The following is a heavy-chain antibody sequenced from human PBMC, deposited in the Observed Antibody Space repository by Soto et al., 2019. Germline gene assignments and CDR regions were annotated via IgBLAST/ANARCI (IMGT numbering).Heavy chain of an antibody. CDR1: GFSFVNYA. V-gene: IGHV3-23*04. J-gene: IGHJ4*02. Sequence: VHLVEAGGGLVRPGGSLRLSCAASGFSFVNYAMNWVRQAPGKGLEWVSGLSGSGTTTYYADSVKGRFTISRDNSGDTLLLQMNSLTADDTAVYYCTKATTNGGWFNPFDSWGQGALVTVSS. D-gene: IGHD6-19*01. CDR3: TKATTNGGWFNPFDS. CDR2: LSGSGTTT.